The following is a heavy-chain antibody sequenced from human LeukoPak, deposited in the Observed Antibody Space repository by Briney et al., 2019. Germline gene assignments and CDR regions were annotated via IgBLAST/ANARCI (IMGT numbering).Heavy chain of an antibody. D-gene: IGHD6-6*01. CDR2: IYHSGST. V-gene: IGHV4-59*01. J-gene: IGHJ1*01. CDR3: ARGGAARLHFQN. CDR1: GVSISTYY. Sequence: SEALSLTCTVSGVSISTYYWNWIRQPPGKGLEWIGYIYHSGSTNYNPSLQSRVTISVDTSKNQFSLNLNSVTAADTAVYYCARGGAARLHFQNWGQGTLVTVSS.